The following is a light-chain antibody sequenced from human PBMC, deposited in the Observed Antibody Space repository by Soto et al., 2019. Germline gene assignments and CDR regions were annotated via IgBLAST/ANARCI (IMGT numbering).Light chain of an antibody. CDR2: AAS. V-gene: IGKV1-39*01. CDR3: HQSYSTPLGT. Sequence: DIQMTQSPSSLAASVGDIVTITCRASQSISSYLNWYQQKPGKAPKLLIYAASSLQSGVPSRVSGSGSGTDFTPPISSLQPEDFSTYCCHQSYSTPLGTFGQGNKVEIK. J-gene: IGKJ1*01. CDR1: QSISSY.